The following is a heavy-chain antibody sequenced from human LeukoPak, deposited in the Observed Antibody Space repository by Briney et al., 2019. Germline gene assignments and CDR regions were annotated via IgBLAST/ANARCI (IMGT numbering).Heavy chain of an antibody. J-gene: IGHJ5*02. CDR1: GGTFSSYA. V-gene: IGHV1-69*05. CDR3: ARGPIVVVKDNWFDP. D-gene: IGHD3-22*01. Sequence: SVKVSCKASGGTFSSYAISWVRQAPGQGLEWMGGIISIFGTANYAQKFQGRVTITTDESTSTAYMELSSLRSEDTAVYYCARGPIVVVKDNWFDPWGQGTLVTVSS. CDR2: IISIFGTA.